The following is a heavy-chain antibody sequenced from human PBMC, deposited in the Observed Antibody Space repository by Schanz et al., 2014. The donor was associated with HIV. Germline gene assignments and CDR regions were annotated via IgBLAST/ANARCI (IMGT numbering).Heavy chain of an antibody. V-gene: IGHV3-33*08. D-gene: IGHD6-13*01. CDR3: ARETSGFSTSWPPRYHYYGMDV. CDR2: MWYDESHK. J-gene: IGHJ6*02. CDR1: GFTFSTYA. Sequence: VKLSESGGGLVQPGGSLRLSCVASGFTFSTYAMSWVRQAPGKGLEWVAAMWYDESHKGYADSVKGRFTISRDNSKNTLYLEMNSLRPEDTAVYYCARETSGFSTSWPPRYHYYGMDVWGQGTTVTVSS.